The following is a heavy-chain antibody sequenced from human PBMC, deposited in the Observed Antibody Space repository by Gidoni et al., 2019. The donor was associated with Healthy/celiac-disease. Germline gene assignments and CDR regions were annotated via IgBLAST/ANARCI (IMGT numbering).Heavy chain of an antibody. V-gene: IGHV3-21*01. J-gene: IGHJ4*02. CDR2: ISSSSSYI. CDR1: GFTFSSYS. CDR3: ASWRSLTTVTTSH. Sequence: EVQLVESGGGLVKPGGSLSLSCAASGFTFSSYSMNWVRQAPGKGLEWVSSISSSSSYIYYADSVKGRFTISRDNAKNSLYLQMNSLRAEDTAVYYCASWRSLTTVTTSHWGQGTLVTVSS. D-gene: IGHD4-4*01.